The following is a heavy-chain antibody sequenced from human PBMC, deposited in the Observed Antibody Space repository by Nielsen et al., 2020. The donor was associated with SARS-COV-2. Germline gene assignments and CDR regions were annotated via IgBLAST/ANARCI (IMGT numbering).Heavy chain of an antibody. CDR1: GYTLTELS. V-gene: IGHV1-24*01. CDR3: ARVDNVVVYHGDP. CDR2: FDPEDGET. J-gene: IGHJ5*02. D-gene: IGHD2-15*01. Sequence: ASVKVSCKVSGYTLTELSMHWVRQAPGKGLEWMGGFDPEDGETIYAQKFQGRVVMTTDTFTSTAYVELRSLTSDDSAVYYCARVDNVVVYHGDPWGQGTLVTVSS.